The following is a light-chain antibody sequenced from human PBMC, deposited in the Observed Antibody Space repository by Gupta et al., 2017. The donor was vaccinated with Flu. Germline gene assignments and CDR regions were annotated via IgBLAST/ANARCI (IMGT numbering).Light chain of an antibody. J-gene: IGKJ3*01. CDR2: AAS. V-gene: IGKV1-8*01. CDR1: QRISCY. Sequence: RMTLSPSSFSASTGDRVTITCRASQRISCYVAWYQQKSGKVPKLLSDAASTLHSRGPASFSGRGSWTDSIRTSTCLQSEDGAADYGRQDDRYPGTCGHGTRVDIK. CDR3: RQDDRYPGT.